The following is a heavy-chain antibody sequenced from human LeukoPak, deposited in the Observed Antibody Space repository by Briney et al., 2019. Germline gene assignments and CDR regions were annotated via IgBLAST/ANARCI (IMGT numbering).Heavy chain of an antibody. J-gene: IGHJ4*02. V-gene: IGHV1-2*02. CDR2: INPNSGGT. CDR3: ARDYYDSSGYYLP. CDR1: GYTFTGYY. Sequence: GASVKVSCKASGYTFTGYYMHWVRQAPGQGLEWMGWINPNSGGTNYAQKFQGRVTMTRDTSISTAYMELSRLRSDDTAVYYCARDYYDSSGYYLPWGQGPLVTVSS. D-gene: IGHD3-22*01.